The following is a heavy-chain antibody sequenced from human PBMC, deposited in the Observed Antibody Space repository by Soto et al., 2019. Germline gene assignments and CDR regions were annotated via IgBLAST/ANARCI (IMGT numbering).Heavy chain of an antibody. D-gene: IGHD3-10*01. Sequence: ESGGGGVQPGRSLRLSCAASGFTFSSYGMHWVRQAPGKGLEWVAVIWYDGSNKYYADSVKGRFTISRDNSKNTLYLQMNSLRAEDTAVYYCARDYYYGSGSYYNVPDYWGQGTLVTVSS. CDR1: GFTFSSYG. CDR2: IWYDGSNK. CDR3: ARDYYYGSGSYYNVPDY. J-gene: IGHJ4*02. V-gene: IGHV3-33*01.